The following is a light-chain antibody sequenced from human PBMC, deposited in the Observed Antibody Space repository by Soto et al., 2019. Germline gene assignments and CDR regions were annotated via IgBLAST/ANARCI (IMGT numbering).Light chain of an antibody. CDR3: QHYTNWPLT. CDR1: YALSSR. CDR2: DAS. V-gene: IGKV3-15*01. J-gene: IGKJ4*01. Sequence: EIVMTQSPVTLSVSPGERATLSCRASYALSSRLAWYHQKPGQAPRLLIYDASTRATGVPARFSGSGSGTEFTLTISGLQSEDFAVYFCQHYTNWPLTFGGGTKVEIK.